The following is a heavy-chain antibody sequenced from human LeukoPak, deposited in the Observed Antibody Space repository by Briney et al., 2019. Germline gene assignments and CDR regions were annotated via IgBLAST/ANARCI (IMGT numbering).Heavy chain of an antibody. V-gene: IGHV4-59*05. D-gene: IGHD3-3*01. CDR3: ARIITYYDFSCWFDP. CDR1: GGSMSSYY. CDR2: IYYSGRT. Sequence: SETLSLTCTVSGGSMSSYYWSWIRQPPGKGLEWIGSIYYSGRTYYNPSLKSRVTISVDTSKNQFSLKLSSVTAADTAVYYCARIITYYDFSCWFDPWGQGTLVTVSS. J-gene: IGHJ5*02.